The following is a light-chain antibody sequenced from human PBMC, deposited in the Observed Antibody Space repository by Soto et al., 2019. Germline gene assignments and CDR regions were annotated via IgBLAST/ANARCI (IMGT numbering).Light chain of an antibody. V-gene: IGKV3-15*01. J-gene: IGKJ2*02. CDR1: QSVSSN. CDR3: QQYNNWPRT. Sequence: EIVMTQSPATLSVSPGERATLSCRASQSVSSNLAWYQQKPGQAPRLLIYGASTRATGIPARFSGSGSGTEFTLTISSLQSEEFAVYYWQQYNNWPRTFVQGTKLEIK. CDR2: GAS.